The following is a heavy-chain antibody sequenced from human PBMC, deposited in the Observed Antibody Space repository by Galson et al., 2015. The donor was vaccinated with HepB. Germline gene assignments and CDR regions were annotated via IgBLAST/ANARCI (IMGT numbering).Heavy chain of an antibody. D-gene: IGHD3-3*01. CDR2: ITQSGST. Sequence: LSLTCAVFGGSFSTYHWTWVRQPPGKGLEWIGEITQSGSTHSNPSLKSRVTISVDTSKNQFSLKVRSVTAADTAVYYCARGKGRQVLLDYHYYGMDVWGQGTTVSVSS. CDR1: GGSFSTYH. V-gene: IGHV4-34*01. J-gene: IGHJ6*01. CDR3: ARGKGRQVLLDYHYYGMDV.